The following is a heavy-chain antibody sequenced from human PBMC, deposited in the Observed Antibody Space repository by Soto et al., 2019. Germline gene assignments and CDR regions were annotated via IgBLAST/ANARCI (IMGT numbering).Heavy chain of an antibody. CDR3: ARGTGYYYYYGMDV. J-gene: IGHJ6*02. Sequence: SETLSLTCAVYGGSFSGYYWSWIRQPPGKGLEWIGEINHSGSTNYNPSLKSRVTISVDTSKNQFSLKLSSVTAADTAVYYCARGTGYYYYYGMDVWGQGTTVTAP. CDR1: GGSFSGYY. V-gene: IGHV4-34*01. CDR2: INHSGST.